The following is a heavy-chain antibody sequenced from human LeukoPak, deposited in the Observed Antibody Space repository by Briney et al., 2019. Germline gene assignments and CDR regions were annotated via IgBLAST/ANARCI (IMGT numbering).Heavy chain of an antibody. CDR1: GYSFTDKY. Sequence: ASVRVSCEASGYSFTDKYMDGVRQTPGQGRERMGWINTKGGGTNYAQKFQGRVTITTDTSMSTAYMELSRLTSDDTAMYYCARAGGRSRFVPWGQGTLVTVSS. CDR2: INTKGGGT. D-gene: IGHD2-15*01. CDR3: ARAGGRSRFVP. J-gene: IGHJ5*02. V-gene: IGHV1-2*02.